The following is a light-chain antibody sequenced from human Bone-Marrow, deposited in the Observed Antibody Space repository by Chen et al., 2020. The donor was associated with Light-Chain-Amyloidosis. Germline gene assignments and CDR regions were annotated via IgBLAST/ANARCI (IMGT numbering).Light chain of an antibody. CDR2: RDT. V-gene: IGLV3-25*03. CDR3: QSADSSGTYEVI. J-gene: IGLJ2*01. Sequence: SSELTQPPSVSVSPGQTARTTCSGDALPTKYAYWYQQKPGQAPVLVIHRDTERPSGISERFSGSSSGTTATLTISGVQAEDEADYHCQSADSSGTYEVIFGGGTKLTVL. CDR1: ALPTKY.